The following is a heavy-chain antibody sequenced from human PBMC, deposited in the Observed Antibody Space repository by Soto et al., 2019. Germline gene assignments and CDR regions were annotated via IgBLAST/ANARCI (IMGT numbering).Heavy chain of an antibody. D-gene: IGHD5-12*01. Sequence: ASVKVSCKASGYTFTSYGISWVRQAPGQGLEWMGWISAYNGNTNYAQKLQGRVTMTTDTSTSTAYMELRSLRSDDTAVYYCARSEVATIPHYYYYYMDVWGKGTTVTVSS. CDR2: ISAYNGNT. CDR3: ARSEVATIPHYYYYYMDV. V-gene: IGHV1-18*01. J-gene: IGHJ6*03. CDR1: GYTFTSYG.